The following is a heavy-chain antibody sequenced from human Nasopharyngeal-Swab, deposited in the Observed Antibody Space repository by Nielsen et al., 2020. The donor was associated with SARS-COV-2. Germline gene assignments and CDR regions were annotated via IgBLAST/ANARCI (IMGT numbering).Heavy chain of an antibody. Sequence: WIRQPPGKGLERIGYIYHSGSTYYNPSLKSRVTISVDRSKNQFSLKLSSVTAADTAVYYCAREGGYCGGDCPEYFDYWGQGTLVTVSS. CDR2: IYHSGST. D-gene: IGHD2-21*02. CDR3: AREGGYCGGDCPEYFDY. J-gene: IGHJ4*02. V-gene: IGHV4-30-2*01.